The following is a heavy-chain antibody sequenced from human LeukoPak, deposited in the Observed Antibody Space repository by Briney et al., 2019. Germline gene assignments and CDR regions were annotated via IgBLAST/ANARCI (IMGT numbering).Heavy chain of an antibody. CDR2: IIPIFGTT. J-gene: IGHJ5*02. Sequence: SVKFSCKASGGTFSSYAISWVRQAPGQGLEWMGSIIPIFGTTNYAQKFQGRVTITTDESTSTAYMELSSLRSEDTAVYYCARGVCSGGSCYQNWFDPWGQGTLVTVSS. V-gene: IGHV1-69*05. CDR3: ARGVCSGGSCYQNWFDP. D-gene: IGHD2-15*01. CDR1: GGTFSSYA.